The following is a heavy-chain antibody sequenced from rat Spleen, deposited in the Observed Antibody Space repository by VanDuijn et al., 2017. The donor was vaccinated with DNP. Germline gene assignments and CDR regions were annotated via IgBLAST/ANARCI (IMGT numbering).Heavy chain of an antibody. D-gene: IGHD3-1*01. Sequence: EVQLVESGGGLVQPGRSMKLSCAASGFTFSSFQMAWVRQGPTKGLEWVATISTSGGTTYYRDSVKGRFIVSRDNAKSTLDLQMDSLRSEDTATYYCVRRGGKGLFSKWGQGTLVTVSS. CDR2: ISTSGGTT. CDR1: GFTFSSFQ. V-gene: IGHV5-46*01. CDR3: VRRGGKGLFSK. J-gene: IGHJ3*01.